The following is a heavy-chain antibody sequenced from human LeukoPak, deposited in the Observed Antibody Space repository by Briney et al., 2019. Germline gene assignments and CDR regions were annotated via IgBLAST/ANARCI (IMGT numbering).Heavy chain of an antibody. CDR3: ARDQAWNRPYYYYGMDV. D-gene: IGHD1-1*01. V-gene: IGHV3-30*19. Sequence: QPGGSLRLSCAASGFTFSSYGMHWVRQAPGKGLEWVAVISYDGSNKYYADSVKGRFTISRDNSKNTLYLQMNSLRAEDTAVYYCARDQAWNRPYYYYGMDVWGQGTTVTVSS. CDR2: ISYDGSNK. CDR1: GFTFSSYG. J-gene: IGHJ6*02.